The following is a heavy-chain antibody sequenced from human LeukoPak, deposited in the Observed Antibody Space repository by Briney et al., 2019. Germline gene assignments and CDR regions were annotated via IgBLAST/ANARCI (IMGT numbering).Heavy chain of an antibody. CDR2: IKQDGSEK. CDR1: GFTFSSYW. D-gene: IGHD5-12*01. V-gene: IGHV3-7*01. Sequence: PGGSLRPSCAASGFTFSSYWMSWVRQAPGKGLEWVANIKQDGSEKYYVDSVKGRFTISRDNAKNSLYLQMNSLRAEDTAVYYCARDLEWLRLVGYYFDYWGQGTLVTVSS. J-gene: IGHJ4*02. CDR3: ARDLEWLRLVGYYFDY.